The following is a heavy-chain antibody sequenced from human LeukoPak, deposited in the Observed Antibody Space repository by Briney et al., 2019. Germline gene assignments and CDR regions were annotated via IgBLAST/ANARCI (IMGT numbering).Heavy chain of an antibody. D-gene: IGHD6-6*01. Sequence: SETLSLTCAVSGGSISSGGYSWSWIRQPPGKGLEWIGYIYHSGSTYYNPSLKSRVTISVDRSKNQFSLKLSSVTAADTAVYYCARLTGLEYSSSENDAFDIWGQGTMVTVSS. V-gene: IGHV4-30-2*01. CDR2: IYHSGST. J-gene: IGHJ3*02. CDR3: ARLTGLEYSSSENDAFDI. CDR1: GGSISSGGYS.